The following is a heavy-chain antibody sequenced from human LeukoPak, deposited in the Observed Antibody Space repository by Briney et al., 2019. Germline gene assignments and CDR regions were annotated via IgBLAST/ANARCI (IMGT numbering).Heavy chain of an antibody. Sequence: PGGSLRLSCAASGFTFSSYSMNWGRQAPGKGPEWVSCISSRSKPIYHADSGKRRFTISRDNAKHSLYLQMNSLRAEDTAVYYCARPTRGRGGAFDIWGQGTMVTVSS. CDR2: ISSRSKPI. CDR1: GFTFSSYS. D-gene: IGHD3-10*01. J-gene: IGHJ3*02. V-gene: IGHV3-48*04. CDR3: ARPTRGRGGAFDI.